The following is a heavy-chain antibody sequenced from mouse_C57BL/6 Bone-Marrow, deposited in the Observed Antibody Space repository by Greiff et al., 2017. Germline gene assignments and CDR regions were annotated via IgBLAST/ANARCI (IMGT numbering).Heavy chain of an antibody. CDR1: GFSLTSYG. CDR3: ASKGGYFDY. CDR2: IWSGGST. J-gene: IGHJ2*01. V-gene: IGHV2-2*01. Sequence: QVQLKESGPGLVQPSQSLSITCTVSGFSLTSYGVHWVRQSPGKGLEWLGVIWSGGSTDSNAAFISRLSISKDNSKSQVFFKMNSLQADDTAIYYCASKGGYFDYWGQGTTLTVSS.